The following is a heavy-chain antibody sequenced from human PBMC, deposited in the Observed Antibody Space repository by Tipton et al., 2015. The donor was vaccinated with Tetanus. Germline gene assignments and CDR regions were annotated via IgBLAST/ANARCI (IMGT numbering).Heavy chain of an antibody. CDR2: ILRSEDPP. D-gene: IGHD6-19*01. J-gene: IGHJ4*02. V-gene: IGHV3-64*02. Sequence: GSLRLSCAASGFIFSAYPMHWVRQAPGKGLEYVSSILRSEDPPLYVDSVKGGFTTSRDNSKNMVYLQMDSLRGDDTGVYYCARDRDGGWSFDSWGQGTLVTVSS. CDR3: ARDRDGGWSFDS. CDR1: GFIFSAYP.